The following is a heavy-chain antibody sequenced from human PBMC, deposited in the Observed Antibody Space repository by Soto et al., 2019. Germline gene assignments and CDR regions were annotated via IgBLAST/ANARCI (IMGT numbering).Heavy chain of an antibody. J-gene: IGHJ5*02. D-gene: IGHD3-10*01. Sequence: PSETLSLTCIVSGGSISSSSYYWGWIRQPPGKGLEWIGSIYYSGSTYYNPSLKSRVTISVDTFKNQFSLKLSSVTAADTAVYYCAKDGSGSYLNWFDPWGQGTLVTVSS. CDR3: AKDGSGSYLNWFDP. CDR2: IYYSGST. V-gene: IGHV4-39*07. CDR1: GGSISSSSYY.